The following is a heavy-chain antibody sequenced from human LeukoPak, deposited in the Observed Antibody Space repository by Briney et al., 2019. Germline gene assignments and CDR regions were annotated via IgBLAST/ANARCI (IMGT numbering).Heavy chain of an antibody. Sequence: SSETLSLTCTVSGGSIRNYYWSWIRQPPGKGLEWIGYIYYSGSTNYNPSLKSRVTISVDTSKNQFSLKLSSVTAADTAVYYCAREVYYGSGSYCDYWGQGTLVTVSS. V-gene: IGHV4-59*01. CDR1: GGSIRNYY. CDR3: AREVYYGSGSYCDY. CDR2: IYYSGST. D-gene: IGHD3-10*01. J-gene: IGHJ4*02.